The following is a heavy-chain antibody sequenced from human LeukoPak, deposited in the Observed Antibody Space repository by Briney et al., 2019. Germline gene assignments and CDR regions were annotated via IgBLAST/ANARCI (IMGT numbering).Heavy chain of an antibody. J-gene: IGHJ4*02. V-gene: IGHV4-39*01. CDR2: SYYSGST. D-gene: IGHD1-26*01. Sequence: SETLSLTCTVSRRSISSSSYYWGWIRQPPGKGLERLGSSYYSGSTYYNPSLKSRVTISVDTSKNRFSLKRSSVTAADTAVYYCARVQRWELLSAAYYFDYWGQGTLVTVSS. CDR3: ARVQRWELLSAAYYFDY. CDR1: RRSISSSSYY.